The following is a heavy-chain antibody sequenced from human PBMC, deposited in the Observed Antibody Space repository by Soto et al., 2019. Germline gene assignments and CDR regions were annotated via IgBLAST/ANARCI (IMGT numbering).Heavy chain of an antibody. CDR2: TYYGSNWRH. CDR3: ARGVAGSGFDL. Sequence: PSQTLSLTWAISGDSVSSNTAAWNWIRSSPSRGLEWLGRTYYGSNWRHDYAVSVKSRITVNPDTSKNHFSLQLNSVTPDDTAVYYCARGVAGSGFDLWGQGTLVTVSS. J-gene: IGHJ4*02. CDR1: GDSVSSNTAA. D-gene: IGHD6-19*01. V-gene: IGHV6-1*01.